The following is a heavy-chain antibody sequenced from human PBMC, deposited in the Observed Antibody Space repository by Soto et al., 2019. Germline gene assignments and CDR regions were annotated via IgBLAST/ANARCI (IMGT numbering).Heavy chain of an antibody. CDR1: GGSISSYY. Sequence: SETLSLTCTASGGSISSYYWSWIRQPPGKGLEWIGYIYYSGSTNYNPSLKSRVTISVDTSKNQFSLKLSSVTAADTAVYYCARDNGYRYGDTLDHWSHGTLVTVS. V-gene: IGHV4-59*01. J-gene: IGHJ4*01. CDR2: IYYSGST. CDR3: ARDNGYRYGDTLDH. D-gene: IGHD5-18*01.